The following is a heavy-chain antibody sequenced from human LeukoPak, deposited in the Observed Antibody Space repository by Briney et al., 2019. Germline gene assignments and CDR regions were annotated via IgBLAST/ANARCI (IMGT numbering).Heavy chain of an antibody. CDR1: GGSISSYY. CDR2: IYTSGST. D-gene: IGHD3-10*01. CDR3: ARRAGSYGSGSYYPKKYWYFDL. V-gene: IGHV4-4*07. J-gene: IGHJ2*01. Sequence: SETLSLTCTVSGGSISSYYWSWIRQPAGKGLEWIGRIYTSGSTNYNPSLKSRVTMSVDTSKNQFSLKLSSVTAADTAVYYCARRAGSYGSGSYYPKKYWYFDLWGRGTLVTVSS.